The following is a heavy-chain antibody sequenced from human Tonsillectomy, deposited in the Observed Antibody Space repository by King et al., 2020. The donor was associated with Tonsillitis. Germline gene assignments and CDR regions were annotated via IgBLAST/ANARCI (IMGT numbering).Heavy chain of an antibody. V-gene: IGHV4-59*01. D-gene: IGHD4-23*01. CDR1: GGSISSYY. CDR2: IYYSGST. CDR3: AVGLGGNGGYYYGMDV. Sequence: QLQESGPGLVKPSETLSLTCTVSGGSISSYYWSWIRQPPGKGLEWIGYIYYSGSTNYNPSLKSRVTISVDTSKNQFSLKLSSVTAEDTAVYYCAVGLGGNGGYYYGMDVWGQGTTVTVSS. J-gene: IGHJ6*02.